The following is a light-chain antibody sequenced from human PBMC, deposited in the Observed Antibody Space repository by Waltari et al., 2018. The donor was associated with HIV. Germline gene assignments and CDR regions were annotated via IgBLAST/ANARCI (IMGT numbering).Light chain of an antibody. CDR1: QNIDTF. V-gene: IGKV1-39*01. Sequence: DIQMTQSPSSLSASVGDRVTITCRASQNIDTFLNWYQQKPGKAPKLLFYSASGLQSGVPSTFSASGSRTEFTLTIGGLQPGDVGTYYCQQSHSVPLTFGGGTRVEVK. J-gene: IGKJ4*01. CDR2: SAS. CDR3: QQSHSVPLT.